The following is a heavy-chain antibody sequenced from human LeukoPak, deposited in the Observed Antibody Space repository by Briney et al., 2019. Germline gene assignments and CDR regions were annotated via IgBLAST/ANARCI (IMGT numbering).Heavy chain of an antibody. J-gene: IGHJ4*02. CDR2: ISAYNGNT. Sequence: ASMKVSCKASGYTFTGYYMHWVRQAPGQGLEWMGWISAYNGNTNYAQKLQGRVTMTTDTSTSTAYMELRSLRSDDTAVYYCAREGPYYFDYWGQGTLVTVSS. CDR3: AREGPYYFDY. V-gene: IGHV1-18*04. CDR1: GYTFTGYY.